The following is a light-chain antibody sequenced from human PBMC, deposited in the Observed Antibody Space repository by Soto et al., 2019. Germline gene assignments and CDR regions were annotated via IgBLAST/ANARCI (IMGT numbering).Light chain of an antibody. V-gene: IGKV3-20*01. CDR1: KNVSSTY. CDR3: QHYGSSPTT. J-gene: IGKJ1*01. Sequence: VLARSPGTLTLSSGARASLSCRASKNVSSTYVGWYQQKPGRAPRLLIFGASSRATGIPDRFSGSGSGTDFTLTISRLEAEDGAVYYCQHYGSSPTTFGQGTKVDIK. CDR2: GAS.